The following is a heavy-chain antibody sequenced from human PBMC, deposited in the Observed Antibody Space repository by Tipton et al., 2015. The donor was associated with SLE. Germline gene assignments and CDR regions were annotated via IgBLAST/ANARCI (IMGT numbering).Heavy chain of an antibody. CDR3: ATMVNYYDSRPDNWFDP. CDR2: VYTVGNT. CDR1: GGSITSGSYY. Sequence: TLSLTCTVSGGSITSGSYYWTWVRQPAGRGLEWIGRVYTVGNTNYDPSLESRVSISLDTSKNQFSLKLNSMTAADTAVYYCATMVNYYDSRPDNWFDPWGQGTLVTVSS. J-gene: IGHJ5*02. D-gene: IGHD3-22*01. V-gene: IGHV4-61*02.